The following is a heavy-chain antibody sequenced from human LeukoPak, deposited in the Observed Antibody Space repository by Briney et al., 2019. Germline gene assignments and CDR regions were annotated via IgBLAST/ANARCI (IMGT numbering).Heavy chain of an antibody. CDR3: EKVRYNFFDY. J-gene: IGHJ4*02. CDR1: AFTFSSYA. Sequence: GGSLRLSCAASAFTFSSYAMNWVRQAPGEGLEWVSDISGSGDSTHYADSVKGRFTISRDNSKNTLYLQMNSLRAEDTAVYYCEKVRYNFFDYWGQGTLVTVSS. V-gene: IGHV3-23*01. D-gene: IGHD5-18*01. CDR2: ISGSGDST.